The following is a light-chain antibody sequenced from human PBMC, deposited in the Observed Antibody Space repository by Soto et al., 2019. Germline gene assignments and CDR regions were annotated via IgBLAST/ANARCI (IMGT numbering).Light chain of an antibody. Sequence: EIVLTQSTGSLSLSPGERATLSCRASQSVSSAYLAWYKQKPGQAPRVLIFDASSRATGIPDRFSGSGSGTDFTLTISRLEPEDFAVYYCQQYGNSPYTFGQGTKLEIK. CDR1: QSVSSAY. V-gene: IGKV3-20*01. CDR2: DAS. CDR3: QQYGNSPYT. J-gene: IGKJ2*01.